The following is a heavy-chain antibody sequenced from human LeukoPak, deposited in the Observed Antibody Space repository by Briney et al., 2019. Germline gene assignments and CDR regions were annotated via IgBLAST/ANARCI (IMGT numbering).Heavy chain of an antibody. Sequence: PGGSLRLSCAASGFTFSSYWMSWVRQAPGKGLEWVANIKQDGSEKYYVDSVKGRFTISRDNAKNSLYLQMSSLRDEDTAVYYCARDSGITSSAYWGQGTLVTVSS. CDR3: ARDSGITSSAY. CDR1: GFTFSSYW. J-gene: IGHJ4*02. V-gene: IGHV3-7*01. D-gene: IGHD2-2*01. CDR2: IKQDGSEK.